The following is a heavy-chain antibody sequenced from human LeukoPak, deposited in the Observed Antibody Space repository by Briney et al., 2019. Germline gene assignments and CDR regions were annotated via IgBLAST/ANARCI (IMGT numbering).Heavy chain of an antibody. V-gene: IGHV3-7*04. Sequence: GGSLRLSCASSGFTFSSSWMSWVRQAPGKGLEWVANIKEDGSDKNYVDSVKGRFTISRDNAKNSLFLQMNSLRADDTAVYYCARNRARFDYWGQGTLVTVSS. J-gene: IGHJ4*02. D-gene: IGHD2/OR15-2a*01. CDR2: IKEDGSDK. CDR1: GFTFSSSW. CDR3: ARNRARFDY.